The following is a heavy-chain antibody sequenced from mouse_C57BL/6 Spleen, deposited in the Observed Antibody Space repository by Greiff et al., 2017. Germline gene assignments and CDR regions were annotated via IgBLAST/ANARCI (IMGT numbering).Heavy chain of an antibody. CDR1: GYAFSSSW. CDR2: IYPGDGDT. Sequence: VQRVESGPELVKPGASVKISCKASGYAFSSSWMNWVKQRPGKGLEWIGRIYPGDGDTNYNGKFKGKATLTADKSSSTAYMQLSSLTSEDSAVYFCARLNDGYLYAMDYWGQGTSVTVSS. J-gene: IGHJ4*01. V-gene: IGHV1-82*01. D-gene: IGHD2-3*01. CDR3: ARLNDGYLYAMDY.